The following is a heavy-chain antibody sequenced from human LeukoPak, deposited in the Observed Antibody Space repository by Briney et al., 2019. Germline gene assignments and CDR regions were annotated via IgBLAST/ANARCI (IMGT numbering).Heavy chain of an antibody. CDR3: AKQPSIAAAVTAFDY. Sequence: GGSLRLSCAASGFTFSSYAMSWVRQAPGKGLEWVSAISGSGSSTYYADSVKGRFTISRDNSKNTLYLQMNSLRAEDTAVYYCAKQPSIAAAVTAFDYWGQGTLVTVSS. D-gene: IGHD6-13*01. CDR1: GFTFSSYA. J-gene: IGHJ4*02. V-gene: IGHV3-23*01. CDR2: ISGSGSST.